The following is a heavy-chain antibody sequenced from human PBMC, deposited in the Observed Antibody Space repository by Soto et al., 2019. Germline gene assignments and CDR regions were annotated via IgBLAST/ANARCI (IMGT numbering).Heavy chain of an antibody. J-gene: IGHJ4*02. D-gene: IGHD2-21*02. CDR2: VNPSGGHT. CDR3: ARGGHAVVVTADLDS. CDR1: GDTFTNYY. V-gene: IGHV1-46*04. Sequence: QVQLMQSGAEVKKPGASVKVSCKASGDTFTNYYIHWVRQAPGQGLEWMGTVNPSGGHTTYAQHLLGRVTMTRDTSTSTLYMELTSLTSDDTAVYYCARGGHAVVVTADLDSWGQGTLVTVSS.